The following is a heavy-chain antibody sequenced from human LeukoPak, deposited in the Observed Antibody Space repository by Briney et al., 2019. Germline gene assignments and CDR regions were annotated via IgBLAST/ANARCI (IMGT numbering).Heavy chain of an antibody. CDR1: GFIFSDYT. CDR2: ITTTSAYI. Sequence: GGSLRLSCAASGFIFSDYTLNWVRQAPGKGLEWVSSITTTSAYIYYADSVKGRFTISRDNAKNTLYLQMNSLRVEDTAVYYCAIAGVPAAGGSLGYWGQGTLVTVSS. CDR3: AIAGVPAAGGSLGY. D-gene: IGHD6-13*01. J-gene: IGHJ4*02. V-gene: IGHV3-21*01.